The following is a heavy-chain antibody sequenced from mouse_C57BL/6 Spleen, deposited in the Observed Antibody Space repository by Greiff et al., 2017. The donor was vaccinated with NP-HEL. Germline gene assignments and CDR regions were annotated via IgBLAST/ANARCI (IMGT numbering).Heavy chain of an antibody. CDR1: GFTFSSYA. CDR3: ARDRGTTRGFDY. D-gene: IGHD1-1*01. CDR2: ISDGGSST. Sequence: EVKLVESGGGLVKPGGSLKLSCAASGFTFSSYAMSWVRQTPEKRLEWVATISDGGSSTYYPDNVKGRFTISRDNAKNNLYLQMSHLKSEDTAMYYCARDRGTTRGFDYWGQGTTLTVSS. V-gene: IGHV5-4*01. J-gene: IGHJ2*01.